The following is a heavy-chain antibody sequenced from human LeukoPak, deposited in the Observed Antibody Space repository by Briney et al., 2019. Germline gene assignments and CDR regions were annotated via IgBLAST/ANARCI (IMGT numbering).Heavy chain of an antibody. CDR3: ARGPRWLQDYFNY. Sequence: PSETLSLTCTVSGGSISSSTYYWGWIRQPPGKGLEWIGSIYYSGSTYYNPSLKSRVTISVDTSKNRFSLKLSSVTAADTAVYYCARGPRWLQDYFNYWGQGTLVTVSS. CDR1: GGSISSSTYY. D-gene: IGHD5-24*01. J-gene: IGHJ4*02. V-gene: IGHV4-39*07. CDR2: IYYSGST.